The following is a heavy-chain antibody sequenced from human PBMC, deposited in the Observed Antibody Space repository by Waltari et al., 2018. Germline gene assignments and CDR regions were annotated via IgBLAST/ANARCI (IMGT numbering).Heavy chain of an antibody. Sequence: QLQLQESGPGLVKPSETLSLTCTVSGGSISSSSYYWGWIRQPPGKGLEWIGSIYYSGSTYYNPSLKSRVTISVDTSKNQFSLKLSSVTAADTAVYYCARVQHYDSSGYSMNWYFDLWGRGTLVTVSS. CDR2: IYYSGST. CDR3: ARVQHYDSSGYSMNWYFDL. V-gene: IGHV4-39*07. D-gene: IGHD3-22*01. CDR1: GGSISSSSYY. J-gene: IGHJ2*01.